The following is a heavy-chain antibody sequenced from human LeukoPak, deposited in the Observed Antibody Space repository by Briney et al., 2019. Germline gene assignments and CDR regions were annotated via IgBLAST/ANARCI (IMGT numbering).Heavy chain of an antibody. D-gene: IGHD1-14*01. Sequence: SETLSLTCTVSGGSISSSNYYWGWVRQPPGKGLEWIGSIYYSGSTYYNPSLKSRVTISVDTSKNQFSLKLSSVTAADTAVYYCARYRGGNRGYYFDYWGQGTLVTVSS. CDR1: GGSISSSNYY. CDR3: ARYRGGNRGYYFDY. CDR2: IYYSGST. J-gene: IGHJ4*02. V-gene: IGHV4-39*07.